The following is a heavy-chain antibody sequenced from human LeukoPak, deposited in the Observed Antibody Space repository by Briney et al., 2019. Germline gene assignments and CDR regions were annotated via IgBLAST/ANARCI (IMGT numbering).Heavy chain of an antibody. CDR3: ARSSGYYFFDY. Sequence: PSETLSLTCTVSGGSISSDNYFWSWIRQPAGKGLEWIGRIYTSGNTNYNPSLKSRVTISVDTSKNQFSLKLSSVTAADTAVYYCARSSGYYFFDYWGQGTLVTVSS. V-gene: IGHV4-61*02. CDR1: GGSISSDNYF. J-gene: IGHJ4*02. CDR2: IYTSGNT. D-gene: IGHD3-22*01.